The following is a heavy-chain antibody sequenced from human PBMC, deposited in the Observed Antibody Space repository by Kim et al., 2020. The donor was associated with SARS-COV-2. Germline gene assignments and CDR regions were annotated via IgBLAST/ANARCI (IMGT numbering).Heavy chain of an antibody. CDR2: ISWNSGSI. V-gene: IGHV3-9*01. CDR1: GFTFDDYA. D-gene: IGHD6-13*01. J-gene: IGHJ4*02. Sequence: GGSLRLSCAASGFTFDDYAMHWVRQAPGKGLEWVSGISWNSGSIGYADSVKGRFTISRDNAKNSLYLQMNSLRAEDTALYYCAKDWGGGTPGIAAAGTLEDIIVVTPGGINTRWVDSDYWGQGTLVTVSS. CDR3: AKDWGGGTPGIAAAGTLEDIIVVTPGGINTRWVDSDY.